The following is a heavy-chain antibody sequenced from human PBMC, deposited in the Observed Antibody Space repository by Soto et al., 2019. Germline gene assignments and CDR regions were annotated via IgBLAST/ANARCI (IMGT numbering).Heavy chain of an antibody. CDR2: ISGGGGST. D-gene: IGHD3-22*01. CDR3: AKPFLINMIVVAQVFDY. J-gene: IGHJ4*02. CDR1: GFTFSSYA. V-gene: IGHV3-23*01. Sequence: GGSLRLSCAASGFTFSSYAMSWVRQAPGKGLEWVSAISGGGGSTYYADSVKGRATISRDNSKNTLYLQMNSLRAEDTAVYYCAKPFLINMIVVAQVFDYWGQGDLVTVSS.